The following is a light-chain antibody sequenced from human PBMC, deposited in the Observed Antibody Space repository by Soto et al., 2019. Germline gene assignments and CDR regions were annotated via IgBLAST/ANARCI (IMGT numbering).Light chain of an antibody. J-gene: IGLJ1*01. Sequence: QSVLTQPASVSGSPGQSITLSCTGTSSDVGGYNYVSWYQQHPGKAPKLMIYDVSNRPSGVSNRFSGSKSGNTASLTISGLQAEDEADYYCSSYTSSSTEYVFGTGTKLTVL. V-gene: IGLV2-14*01. CDR3: SSYTSSSTEYV. CDR1: SSDVGGYNY. CDR2: DVS.